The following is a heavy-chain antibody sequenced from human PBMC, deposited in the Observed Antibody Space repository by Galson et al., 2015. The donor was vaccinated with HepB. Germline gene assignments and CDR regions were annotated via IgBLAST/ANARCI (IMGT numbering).Heavy chain of an antibody. CDR2: IWYDGSNK. D-gene: IGHD5-24*01. Sequence: SLRVACAASGFTFSSYGMHWVRQAPGKGLEWVAVIWYDGSNKYYADSVKGRFTISRDNSKNTLYLQMNSLRAEDTAVYYCARGLGDGYNYLDYWGQGTLVTVSS. V-gene: IGHV3-33*01. J-gene: IGHJ4*02. CDR1: GFTFSSYG. CDR3: ARGLGDGYNYLDY.